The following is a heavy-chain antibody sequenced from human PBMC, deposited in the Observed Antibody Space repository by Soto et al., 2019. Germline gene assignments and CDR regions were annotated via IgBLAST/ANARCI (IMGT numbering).Heavy chain of an antibody. CDR1: GYTFTSYG. CDR3: ARGDIVVVPAAMTPSYYYYYMDV. D-gene: IGHD2-2*01. V-gene: IGHV1-8*02. CDR2: MNPNSGNT. J-gene: IGHJ6*03. Sequence: ASVKVSCKASGYTFTSYGISWVRQATGQGLEWMGWMNPNSGNTGYAQKFQGRVTMTRNTSISTAYMELSSLRSEDTAVYYCARGDIVVVPAAMTPSYYYYYMDVWGKGTTVTVSS.